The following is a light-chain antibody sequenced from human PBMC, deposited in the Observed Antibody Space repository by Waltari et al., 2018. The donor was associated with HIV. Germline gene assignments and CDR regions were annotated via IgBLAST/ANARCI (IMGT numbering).Light chain of an antibody. V-gene: IGLV1-47*01. J-gene: IGLJ2*01. CDR1: GSNIGTYS. CDR2: MND. Sequence: QSVVTQPPSASGTPGQRVTIPCSGSGSNIGTYSVNWYQHFPGTAPKLLIYMNDQRPTGVPGRISGSQSENSGALAIGGLQYDGEADYYCAVWDDSLGGAVFGGGTKLTVL. CDR3: AVWDDSLGGAV.